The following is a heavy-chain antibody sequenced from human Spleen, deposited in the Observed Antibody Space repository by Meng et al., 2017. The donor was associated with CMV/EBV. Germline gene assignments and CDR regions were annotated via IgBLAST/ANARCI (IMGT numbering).Heavy chain of an antibody. CDR2: MYHSGST. Sequence: CAVSGGSISSSNWWSWVRQPPGKGLEWIGEMYHSGSTNYNPSLKSRVTISVDKSKNQFSLKLSSVTAADTAVYYCARDTHMVRGVYYWGQGTLVTVSS. D-gene: IGHD3-10*01. CDR1: GGSISSSNW. V-gene: IGHV4-4*02. J-gene: IGHJ4*02. CDR3: ARDTHMVRGVYY.